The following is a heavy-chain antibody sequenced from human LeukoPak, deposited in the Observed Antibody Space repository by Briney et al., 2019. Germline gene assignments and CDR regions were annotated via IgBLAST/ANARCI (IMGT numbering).Heavy chain of an antibody. CDR1: GGSISSYY. Sequence: SETLSLTCTVSGGSISSYYWSWIRQPPGKGLEWIGYIYYSGSTNYNPSLKSRVTISVDTSKNQFSLELSSVTAADTAVYYCARVFHYGAGSYYPGYYYYGMDVWGQGTTVTVSS. CDR3: ARVFHYGAGSYYPGYYYYGMDV. J-gene: IGHJ6*02. D-gene: IGHD3-10*01. CDR2: IYYSGST. V-gene: IGHV4-59*08.